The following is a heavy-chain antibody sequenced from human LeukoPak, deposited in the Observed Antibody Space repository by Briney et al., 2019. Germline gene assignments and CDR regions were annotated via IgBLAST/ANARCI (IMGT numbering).Heavy chain of an antibody. CDR2: ISSSGSTI. V-gene: IGHV3-11*01. J-gene: IGHJ4*02. CDR3: ARDGSSGYYYDSSGYYDY. CDR1: GFTFSDYY. Sequence: GGSLRLSCAASGFTFSDYYMSWIRQAPGKGLEWVSYISSSGSTIYYADSVKGRFTISRDNAKNSLYLQMNSLRAEDTAVYYCARDGSSGYYYDSSGYYDYWGQGTLATVSS. D-gene: IGHD3-22*01.